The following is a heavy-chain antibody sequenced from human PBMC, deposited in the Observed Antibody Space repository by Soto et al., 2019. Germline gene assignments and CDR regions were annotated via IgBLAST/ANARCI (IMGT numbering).Heavy chain of an antibody. J-gene: IGHJ6*02. D-gene: IGHD2-15*01. Sequence: GGSLRLSCAASGFTFSSYGMHWVRQAPGKGLEWVAVISYDGSNKYYADSVKGRFTISRDNSKNTLYLQMNSLRAEDTAVYYCAKDSQDYYYYGMDVWGQGTTVTVSS. V-gene: IGHV3-30*18. CDR1: GFTFSSYG. CDR3: AKDSQDYYYYGMDV. CDR2: ISYDGSNK.